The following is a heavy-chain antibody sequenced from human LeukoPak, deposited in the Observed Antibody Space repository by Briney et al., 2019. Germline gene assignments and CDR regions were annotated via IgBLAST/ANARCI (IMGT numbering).Heavy chain of an antibody. J-gene: IGHJ4*02. V-gene: IGHV1-69*04. CDR3: ARSSSVVVIPDY. CDR2: IILILGIA. CDR1: GGTFSSCA. D-gene: IGHD3-22*01. Sequence: SVTVSCKASGGTFSSCAISRVRQAPGQVLEWMGRIILILGIANYAQKFQGRVTITADKSTSTAYMELSSRKSEDTAVYYCARSSSVVVIPDYWGQGTLVTVSS.